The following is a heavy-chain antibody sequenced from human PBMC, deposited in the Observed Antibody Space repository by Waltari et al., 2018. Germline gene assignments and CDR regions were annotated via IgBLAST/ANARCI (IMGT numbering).Heavy chain of an antibody. Sequence: QLQLQESGPGLVKPSETLSLTCAVSGGSISSNNYYWDWIRHPPGKGRGWIGSIYYSGSTYYNPSLKSRVTISVDTSKNHFSLKLGSVTAADTSLYYCARHSAYAGTGYYYGMDVWGQGTTVTVSS. V-gene: IGHV4-39*01. D-gene: IGHD6-13*01. J-gene: IGHJ6*02. CDR1: GGSISSNNYY. CDR3: ARHSAYAGTGYYYGMDV. CDR2: IYYSGST.